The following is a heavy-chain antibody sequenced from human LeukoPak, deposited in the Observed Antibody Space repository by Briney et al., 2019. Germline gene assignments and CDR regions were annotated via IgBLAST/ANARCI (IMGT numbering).Heavy chain of an antibody. CDR3: AIHPHIRQQLILRDYYGMDV. Sequence: ASVKVSCKASGGTFSSYAMSWVRQAPGQGLEWMGRIIPILGIANYAQKFQGRVTITGDKSTSTAYMELRSLRSEDTAVYYCAIHPHIRQQLILRDYYGMDVWGQGTTVTVSS. J-gene: IGHJ6*02. CDR2: IIPILGIA. D-gene: IGHD6-13*01. CDR1: GGTFSSYA. V-gene: IGHV1-69*04.